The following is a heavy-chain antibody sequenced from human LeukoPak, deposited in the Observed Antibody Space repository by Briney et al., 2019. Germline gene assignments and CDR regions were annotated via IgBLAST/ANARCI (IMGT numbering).Heavy chain of an antibody. D-gene: IGHD5-12*01. Sequence: PSETLSLTCAVYGGSFSGYYWSWIRQPPGKGLEWIGEINHSGSTNYNPSLKSRVTISVDTSKNQFSLKLSSVTAADTAVYYCARHIKVATMDDAFDIWGQGTMVTVSS. V-gene: IGHV4-34*01. CDR3: ARHIKVATMDDAFDI. CDR2: INHSGST. J-gene: IGHJ3*02. CDR1: GGSFSGYY.